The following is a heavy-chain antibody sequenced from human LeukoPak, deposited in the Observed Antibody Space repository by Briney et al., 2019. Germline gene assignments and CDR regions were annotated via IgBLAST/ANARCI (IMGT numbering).Heavy chain of an antibody. V-gene: IGHV4-59*01. CDR2: IYYSGST. Sequence: PSETLSLTCTVSGGSISSYYWSWIRQPPGKGLEWIGYIYYSGSTNYNPSLKSRVTISVDTSKNQFSLKLSSVTAADTAVYYCARGYYGSAPVDVWGQGTTVTVSS. CDR3: ARGYYGSAPVDV. J-gene: IGHJ6*02. CDR1: GGSISSYY. D-gene: IGHD3-10*01.